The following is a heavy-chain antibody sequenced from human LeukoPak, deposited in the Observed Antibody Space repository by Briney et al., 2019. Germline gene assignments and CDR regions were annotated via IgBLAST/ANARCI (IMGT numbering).Heavy chain of an antibody. Sequence: SETLSLTCAVYGGSFSGYYWSWIRQPPGKGLEWIGEINHSGSTNYNPSLKSRVTISVDTSKNQFSLRLSSVTAADTAVYYCASSVGNTAIDYWGQGTLVTVSS. CDR2: INHSGST. V-gene: IGHV4-34*01. D-gene: IGHD5-18*01. CDR1: GGSFSGYY. CDR3: ASSVGNTAIDY. J-gene: IGHJ4*02.